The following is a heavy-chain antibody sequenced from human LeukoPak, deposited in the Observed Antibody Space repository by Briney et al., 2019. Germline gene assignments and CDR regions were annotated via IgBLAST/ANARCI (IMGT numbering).Heavy chain of an antibody. CDR2: IYPNSGGT. J-gene: IGHJ6*02. D-gene: IGHD2-2*02. CDR1: GYTFTVYY. CDR3: ARGFVVPAAILGHYYYYGIDV. Sequence: ASVKVSCTSSGYTFTVYYIHLVRERPAQGLEWMGWIYPNSGGTNYSQEFPGRVTMTRDTSISTASMELSRLRSDDTVLYYCARGFVVPAAILGHYYYYGIDVWGQGTTVTVSS. V-gene: IGHV1-2*02.